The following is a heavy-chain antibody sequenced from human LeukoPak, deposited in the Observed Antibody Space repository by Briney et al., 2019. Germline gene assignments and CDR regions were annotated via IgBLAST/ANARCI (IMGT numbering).Heavy chain of an antibody. CDR3: ARGPKNYYGSGSYFPWFDP. V-gene: IGHV3-48*01. J-gene: IGHJ5*02. Sequence: GGSLRLSCAASGFTFSSYSMHWVRQAPGKGLEGVSYISSSSSTIYYADSVKGRFTISRDNAKNSLYLQMNSLRAEDTAVYYCARGPKNYYGSGSYFPWFDPWGQGTLVTVSS. CDR2: ISSSSSTI. D-gene: IGHD3-10*01. CDR1: GFTFSSYS.